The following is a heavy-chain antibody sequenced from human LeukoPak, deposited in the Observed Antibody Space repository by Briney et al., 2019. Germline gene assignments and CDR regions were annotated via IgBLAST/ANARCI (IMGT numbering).Heavy chain of an antibody. CDR2: ISSNAGST. CDR3: VKVTYDYGDYELDY. D-gene: IGHD4-17*01. J-gene: IGHJ4*02. V-gene: IGHV3-64D*06. CDR1: GFTFSSYA. Sequence: GGSLRLSCSASGFTFSSYAMHWVRQAPGKGLEYVSAISSNAGSTYYADSVKGRFTISRDNSKNTLYLQMSSLRAEDTAVYYCVKVTYDYGDYELDYWGQGTLVTVSS.